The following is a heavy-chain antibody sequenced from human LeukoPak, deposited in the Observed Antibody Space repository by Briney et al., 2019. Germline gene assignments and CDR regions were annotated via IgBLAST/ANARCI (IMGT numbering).Heavy chain of an antibody. Sequence: SETLSLTCTVSGGSISSYYWSWIRQPPGKGLEWIGYIYYSGSTNYNPSLKSRVTISVDTSKNQFSLKLSSVTAADTAVYYCARINFYDFWTADYWGQGTLVTVSS. V-gene: IGHV4-59*01. D-gene: IGHD3-3*01. J-gene: IGHJ4*02. CDR1: GGSISSYY. CDR3: ARINFYDFWTADY. CDR2: IYYSGST.